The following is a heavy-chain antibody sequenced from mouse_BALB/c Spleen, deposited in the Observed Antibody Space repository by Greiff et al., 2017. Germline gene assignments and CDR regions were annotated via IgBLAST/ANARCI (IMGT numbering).Heavy chain of an antibody. CDR2: ISSGSSTI. Sequence: EVHLVESGGGLVQPGGSRKLSCAASGFTFSSFGMHWVRQAPEKGLEWVAYISSGSSTIYYADTVKGRFTISRDNPKNTLFLQMTSLRSEDTAMYYCARSHYYGSSYFDYWGQGTTLTVSS. V-gene: IGHV5-17*02. J-gene: IGHJ2*01. CDR1: GFTFSSFG. CDR3: ARSHYYGSSYFDY. D-gene: IGHD1-1*01.